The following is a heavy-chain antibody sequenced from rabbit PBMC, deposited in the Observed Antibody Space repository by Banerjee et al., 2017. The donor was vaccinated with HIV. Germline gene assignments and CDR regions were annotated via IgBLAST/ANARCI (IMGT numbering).Heavy chain of an antibody. CDR3: ARGGVASTGYTYAFDP. D-gene: IGHD1-1*01. V-gene: IGHV1S43*01. Sequence: WVNGRFTISRSTSLNTVDLRMTSLTAADTATYFCARGGVASTGYTYAFDPWGPGTLVTVS. J-gene: IGHJ2*01.